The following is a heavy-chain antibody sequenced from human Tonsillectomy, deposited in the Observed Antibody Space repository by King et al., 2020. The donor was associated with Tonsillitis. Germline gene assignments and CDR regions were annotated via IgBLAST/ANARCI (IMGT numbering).Heavy chain of an antibody. D-gene: IGHD1-26*01. V-gene: IGHV3-15*01. CDR1: GFTFSYAW. CDR3: TPDCGRSKGHGWAWFGT. Sequence: QLVQSGGGLVKPGGSVRLSCAASGFTFSYAWMSWVRQGPGKGLEWVGRITGESDGETTDYAAPVKGRFIISRDASKNTLYLHMNSLKTEDTAVYYCTPDCGRSKGHGWAWFGTWGQGSLVTVSP. CDR2: ITGESDGETT. J-gene: IGHJ5*02.